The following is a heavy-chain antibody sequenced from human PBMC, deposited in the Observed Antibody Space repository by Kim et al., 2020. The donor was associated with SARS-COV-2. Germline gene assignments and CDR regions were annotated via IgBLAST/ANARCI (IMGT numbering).Heavy chain of an antibody. CDR3: ARDEGGYSYGYFTWYFDL. V-gene: IGHV4-59*01. D-gene: IGHD5-18*01. J-gene: IGHJ2*01. Sequence: KSRVTISVDPSKNQFSLKLSSVTAADTAVYYCARDEGGYSYGYFTWYFDLWGRGTLVTVSS.